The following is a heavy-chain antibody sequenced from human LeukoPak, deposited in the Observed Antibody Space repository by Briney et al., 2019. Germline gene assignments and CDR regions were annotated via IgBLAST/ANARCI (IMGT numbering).Heavy chain of an antibody. D-gene: IGHD1-26*01. CDR1: GFTFSSYG. Sequence: GESLKISCAASGFTFSSYGMHWVRQAPGKGLEWVAVIWYDGSNKYYADSVKGRFTISRDNSKNTLYLQMNSLRAEDTAVYYCARTVGATAFDYWGQGTLVTVSS. CDR3: ARTVGATAFDY. V-gene: IGHV3-33*01. CDR2: IWYDGSNK. J-gene: IGHJ4*02.